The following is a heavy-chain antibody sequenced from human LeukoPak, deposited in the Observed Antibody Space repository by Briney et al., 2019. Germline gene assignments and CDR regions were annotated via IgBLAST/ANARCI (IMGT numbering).Heavy chain of an antibody. Sequence: GGSLRLFCAASGFTFSSHWMHWVRQAPGKGLVWVSRINSDGSSTSYADSVKGRFTISRDNAKNTLYLQMNSLRAEDTAVYYCARDLYCSSTSCYIGYYYYYGMDVWGKGTTVTVSS. CDR2: INSDGSST. J-gene: IGHJ6*04. CDR1: GFTFSSHW. V-gene: IGHV3-74*01. CDR3: ARDLYCSSTSCYIGYYYYYGMDV. D-gene: IGHD2-2*02.